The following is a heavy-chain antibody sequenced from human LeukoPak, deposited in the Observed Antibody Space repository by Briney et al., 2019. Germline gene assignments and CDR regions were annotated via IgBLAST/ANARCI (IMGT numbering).Heavy chain of an antibody. CDR2: INTDGSFT. D-gene: IGHD1-26*01. J-gene: IGHJ4*02. CDR3: AREAKVGGALQY. V-gene: IGHV3-74*01. CDR1: GFTFSDYW. Sequence: GGSLRLSCAASGFTFSDYWMHWVRQAPGKGLVWVSRINTDGSFTRYADSVQGRFTISKDTAKNTLFLQMNSLRAEDTAVYYCAREAKVGGALQYWGQGILVTVSS.